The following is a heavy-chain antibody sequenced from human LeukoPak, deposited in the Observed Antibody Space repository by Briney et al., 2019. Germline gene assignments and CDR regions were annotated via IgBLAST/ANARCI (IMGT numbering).Heavy chain of an antibody. Sequence: SVKVSCKASGYTFTSYGISWVRQAPGQGLEWMGGIIPIFGTANYAQKFQGRVTITADESTSTAYMELSSLRSEDTAVYYCARGLERSSDFDYWGQGTLVTVSS. CDR1: GYTFTSYG. D-gene: IGHD3-16*01. CDR3: ARGLERSSDFDY. V-gene: IGHV1-69*13. CDR2: IIPIFGTA. J-gene: IGHJ4*02.